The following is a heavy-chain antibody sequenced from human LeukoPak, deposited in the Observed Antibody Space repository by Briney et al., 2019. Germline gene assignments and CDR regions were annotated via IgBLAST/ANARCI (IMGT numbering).Heavy chain of an antibody. CDR1: GGSISRGDYY. CDR2: IYYSGST. J-gene: IGHJ4*02. D-gene: IGHD6-13*01. V-gene: IGHV4-30-4*01. Sequence: SSETLSLTCTVSGGSISRGDYYWSWIRQPPGKGLEWIGYIYYSGSTDYNPSLKSRVTISVDTTKNQFSLKLSSVTAADTAVYYCARGESSGWYYFNYWGQGTLVTVSS. CDR3: ARGESSGWYYFNY.